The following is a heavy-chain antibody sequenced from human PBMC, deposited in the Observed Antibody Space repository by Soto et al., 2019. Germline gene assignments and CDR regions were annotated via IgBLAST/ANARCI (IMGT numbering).Heavy chain of an antibody. CDR1: GFTFSNAW. CDR3: TTDIPGCGVDCFSGYNGFDR. V-gene: IGHV3-15*07. CDR2: IKSKTDGGTT. J-gene: IGHJ5*02. D-gene: IGHD2-21*02. Sequence: EVQLVESGGGLVKPGGSLRLSCAASGFTFSNAWMNWVRQAPGKGLEWVGRIKSKTDGGTTDYAAPVKGRFTISRDDSKNTLYLQMNSLKIEDTAVYYCTTDIPGCGVDCFSGYNGFDRWGQGTLVTVSS.